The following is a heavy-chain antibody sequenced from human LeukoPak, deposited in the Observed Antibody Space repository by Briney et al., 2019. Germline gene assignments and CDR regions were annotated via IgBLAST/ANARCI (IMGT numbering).Heavy chain of an antibody. CDR3: ARGRGWYMDY. D-gene: IGHD6-19*01. CDR1: GFTFSSYG. J-gene: IGHJ4*02. CDR2: IWYDGSNK. V-gene: IGHV3-33*01. Sequence: PGRSLRLSCAASGFTFSSYGMHWVRQAPGKGLEWVAVIWYDGSNKYYADSVKGRFTISRDNSKNTLYLQMNSLRAGDTAVYYCARGRGWYMDYWGQGTLVTVSS.